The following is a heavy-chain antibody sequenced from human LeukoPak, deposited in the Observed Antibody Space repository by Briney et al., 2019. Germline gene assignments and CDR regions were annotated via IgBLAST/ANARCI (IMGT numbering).Heavy chain of an antibody. J-gene: IGHJ5*02. D-gene: IGHD2/OR15-2a*01. CDR3: ARASDLSRNWFDP. CDR1: GYAFTGYY. V-gene: IGHV1-2*02. CDR2: INPNSGGT. Sequence: ASVKVSCKASGYAFTGYYMHWVRQAPGQGLEWMGCINPNSGGTSYARKFQDRVTMTRDTSITTAYMELSRLRSEDSAVYYCARASDLSRNWFDPWGRGTLVTVSS.